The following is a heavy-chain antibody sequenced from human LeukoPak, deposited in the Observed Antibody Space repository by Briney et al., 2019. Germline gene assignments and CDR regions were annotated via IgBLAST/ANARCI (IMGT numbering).Heavy chain of an antibody. Sequence: GGSLRLSCAASGFTFASYGMHWVRHAPGKGLEWVALIRYDGTNKYYTDSVKGRFTISRDNSKNTLYLQMNSLRAEDTAVYYCTRNQGYCTGGGCYIDYWGQGTLVTVSS. V-gene: IGHV3-30*02. D-gene: IGHD2-8*02. CDR2: IRYDGTNK. CDR3: TRNQGYCTGGGCYIDY. J-gene: IGHJ4*02. CDR1: GFTFASYG.